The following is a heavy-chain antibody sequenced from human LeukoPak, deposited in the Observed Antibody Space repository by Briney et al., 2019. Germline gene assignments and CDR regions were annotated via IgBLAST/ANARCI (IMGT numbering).Heavy chain of an antibody. Sequence: SETLSLTCTVSGGSISSYYWSWIRQPPGKGLEWIGYIYYSGSTNYNPSLKSRVTISVDTSKNQFSLKLSSVTAADTAVYYCARSYCSGGSCNADYWGQGTLVTVSS. CDR2: IYYSGST. D-gene: IGHD2-15*01. CDR1: GGSISSYY. J-gene: IGHJ4*02. CDR3: ARSYCSGGSCNADY. V-gene: IGHV4-59*01.